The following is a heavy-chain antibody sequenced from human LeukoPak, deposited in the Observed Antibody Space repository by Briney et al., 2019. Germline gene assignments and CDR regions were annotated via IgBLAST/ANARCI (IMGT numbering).Heavy chain of an antibody. D-gene: IGHD3-9*01. J-gene: IGHJ4*02. Sequence: SGGSLRLSCAASGFTFSSYWMSWVRQAPGKGLEWVANIKQDGSEKYYVDSVKGRFTISRDNAKNSLYLQMNSLRAEDTAVYYCARDNGVLTGYYIGYWGQGTLVTVSS. CDR3: ARDNGVLTGYYIGY. CDR2: IKQDGSEK. CDR1: GFTFSSYW. V-gene: IGHV3-7*01.